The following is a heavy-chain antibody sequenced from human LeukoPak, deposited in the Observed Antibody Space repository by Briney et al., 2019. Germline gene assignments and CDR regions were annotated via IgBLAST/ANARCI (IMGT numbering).Heavy chain of an antibody. CDR2: MNPNSGNT. Sequence: ASVKVSCKASGYTFTSYDINWVRQATGQGLEWMGWMNPNSGNTGYAQKFQGRVTITRNTSISTAYMELSSLRSEDTAVYYCARGAYNWNYNALGYYYYYYMDVWGKGTTVTVSS. V-gene: IGHV1-8*03. D-gene: IGHD1-7*01. J-gene: IGHJ6*03. CDR1: GYTFTSYD. CDR3: ARGAYNWNYNALGYYYYYYMDV.